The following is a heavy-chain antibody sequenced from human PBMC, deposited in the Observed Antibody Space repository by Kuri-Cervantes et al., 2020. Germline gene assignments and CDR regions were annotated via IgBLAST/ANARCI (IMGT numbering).Heavy chain of an antibody. V-gene: IGHV4-31*03. Sequence: SETLSLTCTVSGGSISSGDYYWSRIRQHPGKGLEWIGYIYYSGSTNYNPSLKSRVTISVDTSKNQFSLKLSSVTAADTAVYYCARGRRRQWLATHFDYWGQGTLVTVSS. CDR2: IYYSGST. J-gene: IGHJ4*02. CDR3: ARGRRRQWLATHFDY. D-gene: IGHD6-19*01. CDR1: GGSISSGDYY.